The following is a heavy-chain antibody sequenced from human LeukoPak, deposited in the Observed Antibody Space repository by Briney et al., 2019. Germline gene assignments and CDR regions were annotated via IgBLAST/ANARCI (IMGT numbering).Heavy chain of an antibody. CDR3: ARVWGQYYYDSSGYSDY. Sequence: PSETLSLTCAVYGGSFSGYYWSWIRQPPGKGLEWIGRIYTSGSTNYNPSLKSRVTMSVDTSKNQFSLKLRSVTAADTAVYYCARVWGQYYYDSSGYSDYWGQGTLVTVSS. D-gene: IGHD3-22*01. J-gene: IGHJ4*02. CDR2: IYTSGST. V-gene: IGHV4-59*10. CDR1: GGSFSGYY.